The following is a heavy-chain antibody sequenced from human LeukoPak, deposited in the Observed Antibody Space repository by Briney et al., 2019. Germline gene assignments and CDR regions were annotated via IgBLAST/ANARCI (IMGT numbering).Heavy chain of an antibody. J-gene: IGHJ4*02. CDR2: INAGNGNT. CDR3: ARVNSGRVMYYFDY. CDR1: GYTFTSYA. Sequence: ASVKVSCKASGYTFTSYAMHWVRQAPGQRLEWMGWINAGNGNTKYSQKFQGRVTITRDTSASTAYMELSSLRSEDTTVYYCARVNSGRVMYYFDYWGQGTLVTVSS. V-gene: IGHV1-3*01. D-gene: IGHD5-12*01.